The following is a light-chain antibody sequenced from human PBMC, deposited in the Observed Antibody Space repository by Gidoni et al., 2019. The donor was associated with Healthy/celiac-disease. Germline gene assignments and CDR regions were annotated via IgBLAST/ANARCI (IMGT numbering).Light chain of an antibody. CDR2: GAS. V-gene: IGKV3-20*01. CDR3: QQYGSGST. CDR1: QSVSSCY. Sequence: EIVFPQSPGTLSLSPGARATLSCRASQSVSSCYLPWYQQQPGHAPRLLIYGASSRATVFSDRCSGSGSGTDFTLTISRLEPEDFAVYYCQQYGSGSTFGGGTKVEIK. J-gene: IGKJ4*01.